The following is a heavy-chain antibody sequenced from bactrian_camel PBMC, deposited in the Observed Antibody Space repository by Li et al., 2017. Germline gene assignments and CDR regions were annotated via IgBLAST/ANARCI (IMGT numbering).Heavy chain of an antibody. V-gene: IGHV3S63*01. CDR1: RYAYNSYC. D-gene: IGHD1*01. Sequence: VQLVESGGGSVQEGNSLTLSCKASRYAYNSYCLGWFRQTPGKERETVASFEHDGRTTYLDSVKGRFTISKDDSKNTMSLALNNLKPEDAGWYYCAARGGGDGYCFSADWKYWGKGTQVTVS. CDR2: FEHDGRT. J-gene: IGHJ7*01.